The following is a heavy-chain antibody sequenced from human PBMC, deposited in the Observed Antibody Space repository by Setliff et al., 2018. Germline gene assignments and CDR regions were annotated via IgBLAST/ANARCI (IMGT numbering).Heavy chain of an antibody. J-gene: IGHJ5*02. D-gene: IGHD3-22*01. CDR1: GGSISSYY. CDR2: INYSGGI. CDR3: ATMRNYYETGNYYSSRWFDP. Sequence: SETLSLTCTVSGGSISSYYWSWIRQPPGKGLEWIGYINYSGGIDYNPSLKSRVTISVDTSKNQFSLKLMSVTAADTAVYYCATMRNYYETGNYYSSRWFDPWGQGTLVTVSS. V-gene: IGHV4-59*12.